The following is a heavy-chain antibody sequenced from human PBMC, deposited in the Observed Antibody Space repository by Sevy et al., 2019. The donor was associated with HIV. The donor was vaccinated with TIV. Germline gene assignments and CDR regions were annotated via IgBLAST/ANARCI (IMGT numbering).Heavy chain of an antibody. J-gene: IGHJ3*02. CDR3: AKVGATRGGDAFDI. Sequence: SETLSLTCTVSDGSVSSGSYYWSWIRQPPGKGLEWIGYIYYSGSTNYNPSLKSRVTISVDTSKNQFSLKLSSVTAADTAVYYCAKVGATRGGDAFDIWGQGTMVTVSS. CDR1: DGSVSSGSYY. V-gene: IGHV4-61*01. CDR2: IYYSGST. D-gene: IGHD1-26*01.